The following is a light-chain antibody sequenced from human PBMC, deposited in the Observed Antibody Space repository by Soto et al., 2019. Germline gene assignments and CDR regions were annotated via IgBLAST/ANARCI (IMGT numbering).Light chain of an antibody. V-gene: IGKV3-11*01. CDR3: QQRSNWPPRIT. Sequence: EIVMTQSPATLSVSPGERATLSCRASQSVSNKLAWYQQKPGQAPRLLIYDASNRATGIPARFSGSGSGTDFTLTISSLEPEDFAVYYCQQRSNWPPRITFGQGTRLEIK. CDR2: DAS. J-gene: IGKJ5*01. CDR1: QSVSNK.